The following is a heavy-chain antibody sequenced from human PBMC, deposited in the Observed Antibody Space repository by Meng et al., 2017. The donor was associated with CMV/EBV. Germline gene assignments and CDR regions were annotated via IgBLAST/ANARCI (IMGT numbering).Heavy chain of an antibody. CDR1: GFTFSTYA. Sequence: GESLKISCAASGFTFSTYAMTWVRQAPGKGLEWVSLISGSGVSTYYADSVKGRFTISRDNSKNTLYLHMNILRAEDTAIYYCAKTQWAQRRNWFDPWGQGTLFPFSS. CDR3: AKTQWAQRRNWFDP. D-gene: IGHD2-8*01. J-gene: IGHJ5*02. CDR2: ISGSGVST. V-gene: IGHV3-23*01.